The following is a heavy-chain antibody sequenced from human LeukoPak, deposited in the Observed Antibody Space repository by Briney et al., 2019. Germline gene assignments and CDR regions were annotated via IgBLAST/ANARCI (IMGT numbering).Heavy chain of an antibody. CDR2: ISGSGGST. CDR3: AKDSPYYGSGSDIKSDY. CDR1: GFTLSSYA. Sequence: GGSLRLSCAASGFTLSSYAMNWVRQAPGKGLEWVSAISGSGGSTYYADSVKGRFTISRDNSKNTLYLQMNSLRAEDTAVYYCAKDSPYYGSGSDIKSDYWGQGTLVTVSS. J-gene: IGHJ4*02. V-gene: IGHV3-23*01. D-gene: IGHD3-10*01.